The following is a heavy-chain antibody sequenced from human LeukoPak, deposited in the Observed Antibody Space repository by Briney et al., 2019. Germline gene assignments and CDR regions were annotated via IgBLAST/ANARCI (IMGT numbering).Heavy chain of an antibody. Sequence: GASVKVSCKASGYTFTGYYMHWVRQAPGQGLEWMGWINPNSGGTNYAQKFQGRVTMTRDTSISTAYMELSRLRPDDTAVYYCATSLGYCSSTSCYRYYYYYYMDVWGKGTTVTVS. J-gene: IGHJ6*03. CDR1: GYTFTGYY. CDR2: INPNSGGT. CDR3: ATSLGYCSSTSCYRYYYYYYMDV. D-gene: IGHD2-2*02. V-gene: IGHV1-2*02.